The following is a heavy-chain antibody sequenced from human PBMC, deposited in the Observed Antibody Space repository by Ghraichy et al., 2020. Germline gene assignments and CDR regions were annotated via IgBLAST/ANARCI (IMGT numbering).Heavy chain of an antibody. D-gene: IGHD3-3*01. V-gene: IGHV4-39*01. CDR1: GGSISSSSYY. J-gene: IGHJ4*02. CDR2: IYYSGST. Sequence: SETLSLTCTVSGGSISSSSYYWGWIRQPPGKGLEWIGSIYYSGSTYYNPSLKSRVTISVDTSKNQFSLKLSSVTAADTAVYYCARHPPTPYYDFWSGYYPFDYWGQGTLVTVSS. CDR3: ARHPPTPYYDFWSGYYPFDY.